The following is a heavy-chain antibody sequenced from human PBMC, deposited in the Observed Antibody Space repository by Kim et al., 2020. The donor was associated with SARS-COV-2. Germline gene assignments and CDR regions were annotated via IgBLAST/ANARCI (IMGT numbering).Heavy chain of an antibody. J-gene: IGHJ4*02. CDR2: INPNSGGT. CDR3: ARGPRREYYDSSGYGFFDY. CDR1: GYTFTGYY. D-gene: IGHD3-22*01. V-gene: IGHV1-2*02. Sequence: ASVKVSCKASGYTFTGYYMHWVRQAPGQGLEWMGWINPNSGGTNYAQKFQGRVTMTRDTSISTAYMELSRLRSDDTAVYYCARGPRREYYDSSGYGFFDYWGQGTLVTVSS.